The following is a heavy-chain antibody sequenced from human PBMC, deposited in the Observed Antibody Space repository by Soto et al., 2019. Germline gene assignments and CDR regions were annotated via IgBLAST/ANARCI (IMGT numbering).Heavy chain of an antibody. V-gene: IGHV4-39*01. CDR3: ASGLWFGELLSPPYYYGMDV. CDR1: GGSISSSSYY. D-gene: IGHD3-10*01. Sequence: QLQLQESGPGLVKPSETLSLTCTVSGGSISSSSYYWGWIRQPPGKGLEWIGSIYYSGSTYYNPSLKSRVTISVDTSKNLFSLQLSSVTAADTAVYYCASGLWFGELLSPPYYYGMDVWGQGTTVTVSS. CDR2: IYYSGST. J-gene: IGHJ6*02.